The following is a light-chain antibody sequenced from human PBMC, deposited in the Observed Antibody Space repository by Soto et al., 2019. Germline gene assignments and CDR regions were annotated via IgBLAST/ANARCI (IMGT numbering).Light chain of an antibody. Sequence: DIQMTQSPSSLSASVGDRVTITCRASQSISRYLNWYQQKPGKAPKLLIQGAYPLQSGAPSRFSGHGSGTNFTLTISSLQPEDSATYYCQQSSITPYTFDKGTKVDIK. CDR3: QQSSITPYT. V-gene: IGKV1-39*01. J-gene: IGKJ2*01. CDR2: GAY. CDR1: QSISRY.